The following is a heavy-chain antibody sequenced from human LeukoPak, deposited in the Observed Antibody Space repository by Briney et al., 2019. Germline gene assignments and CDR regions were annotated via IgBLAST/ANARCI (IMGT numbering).Heavy chain of an antibody. CDR2: IYYSGSN. J-gene: IGHJ5*02. V-gene: IGHV4-59*01. CDR3: ARGGSDFWSGYSNWFDP. CDR1: GGSISSYY. Sequence: SETLSLTCTVSGGSISSYYWRWTRPPPGKGLEWIGYIYYSGSNNYNPSLKSRVTISVDTSKNQFSLKLSSVTAADTAVYYCARGGSDFWSGYSNWFDPWGQGTLVTVSS. D-gene: IGHD3-3*01.